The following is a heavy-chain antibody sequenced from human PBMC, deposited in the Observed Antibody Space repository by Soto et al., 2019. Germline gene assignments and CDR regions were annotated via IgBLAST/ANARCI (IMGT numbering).Heavy chain of an antibody. D-gene: IGHD6-19*01. CDR3: AREGSPLAYHYYGMAV. Sequence: AVKVSCKASGYTFTSYDINWVRQATGQGLEWMGWMNPNSGNTGYAQKFQGRVTMTRNTSISTAYMELSSLRSEDTAVYYCAREGSPLAYHYYGMAVWGQGSTVIGYS. CDR1: GYTFTSYD. V-gene: IGHV1-8*01. CDR2: MNPNSGNT. J-gene: IGHJ6*02.